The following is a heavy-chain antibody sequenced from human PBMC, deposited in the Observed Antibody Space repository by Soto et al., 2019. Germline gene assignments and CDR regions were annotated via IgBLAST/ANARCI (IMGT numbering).Heavy chain of an antibody. D-gene: IGHD1-26*01. V-gene: IGHV3-53*02. CDR3: ARARGGGATGGYFDY. J-gene: IGHJ4*02. CDR1: GFTVSSKY. Sequence: EVQLVETGGGLIQPGGSLRLSCAASGFTVSSKYMTWVRQAPGKGLEWVSVLYSDGTTYYADSVKGRFTISRDNSKNTLYLQMTSLRAEDTAVYYCARARGGGATGGYFDYWGQGTLVTVSS. CDR2: LYSDGTT.